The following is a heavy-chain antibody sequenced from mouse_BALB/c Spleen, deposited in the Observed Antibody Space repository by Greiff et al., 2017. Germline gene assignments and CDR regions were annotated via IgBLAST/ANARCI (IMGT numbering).Heavy chain of an antibody. Sequence: VQLQQSGTVLARPGASVKMSCKASGYSFTSYWMHWVKQRPGQGLEWIGAIYPGNSDTSYNQKFKGKAKLTAVTSASTAYMELSSLTNEDSAVYYCILYDYDGFAYWGQGTLVTGSA. D-gene: IGHD2-4*01. CDR1: GYSFTSYW. CDR2: IYPGNSDT. J-gene: IGHJ3*01. V-gene: IGHV1-5*01. CDR3: ILYDYDGFAY.